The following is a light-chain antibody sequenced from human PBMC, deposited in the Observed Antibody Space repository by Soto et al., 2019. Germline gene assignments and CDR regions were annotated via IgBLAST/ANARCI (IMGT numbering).Light chain of an antibody. CDR3: AAWDDSLSVYV. J-gene: IGLJ1*01. CDR1: SSNIGSNT. CDR2: RNN. V-gene: IGLV1-44*01. Sequence: VLTQPPSASGTPGQRVTISCFGRSSNIGSNTVNWYQQLPGTAPKLLIYRNNQRPSGVPDRFSGSKSDTSASLAISGLQSEDEADYYCAAWDDSLSVYVFGTGTKVTVL.